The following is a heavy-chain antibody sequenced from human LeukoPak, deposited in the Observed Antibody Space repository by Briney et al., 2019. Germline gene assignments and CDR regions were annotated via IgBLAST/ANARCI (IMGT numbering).Heavy chain of an antibody. V-gene: IGHV4-61*02. Sequence: PSQTLSLTCTVSGGSISSGSYYWSWIRQPAGKGLEWIGRIYTSGSTNYNPSLKSRVTMSVDTSKNQFSLKLSSVTAADTAVYYCARASYYDILTGYYDQYYFDYWGQGTLVTVSS. J-gene: IGHJ4*02. CDR2: IYTSGST. CDR3: ARASYYDILTGYYDQYYFDY. CDR1: GGSISSGSYY. D-gene: IGHD3-9*01.